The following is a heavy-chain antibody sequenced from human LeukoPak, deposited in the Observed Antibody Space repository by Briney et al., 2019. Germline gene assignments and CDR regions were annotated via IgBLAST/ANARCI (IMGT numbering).Heavy chain of an antibody. D-gene: IGHD6-19*01. V-gene: IGHV3-30-3*01. J-gene: IGHJ4*02. Sequence: PGGSLRLSCAASGFTFSSYAMHWVRQAPGKGLEWVAVISYDGSNKYYADSVKGRFTISRDNSKSTLYLQMNSLRAEDTAVYYCAREGYSSGHFDYWGQGTLVTVSS. CDR3: AREGYSSGHFDY. CDR1: GFTFSSYA. CDR2: ISYDGSNK.